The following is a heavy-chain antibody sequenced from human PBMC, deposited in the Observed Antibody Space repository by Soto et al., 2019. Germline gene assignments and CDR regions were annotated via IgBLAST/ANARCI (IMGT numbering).Heavy chain of an antibody. CDR2: ISGSAGST. V-gene: IGHV3-23*01. J-gene: IGHJ5*02. CDR1: GFTFSSYA. Sequence: DVHLLESGGGLVQPGGSLRLSCAASGFTFSSYAMTWVRQAPGEGLEWVSAISGSAGSTFYAAAVRGRFTISRDNSKNTLYLKMNSLRAEDTAVYYCAKAPMVNYYDNSGYFAPWGQGTLVIVSS. CDR3: AKAPMVNYYDNSGYFAP. D-gene: IGHD3-22*01.